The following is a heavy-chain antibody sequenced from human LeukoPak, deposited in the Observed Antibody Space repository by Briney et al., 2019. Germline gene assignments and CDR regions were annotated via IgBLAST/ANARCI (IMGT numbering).Heavy chain of an antibody. Sequence: ASVKVSCKASGGTFSSYAISWVRQAPGQGLEWMGGIIPIFGTANYAQKFQGRVTITADESTSTAYMELSSLRSEDTAVYYCARAEAYYDFWSGSFRAIDYWGQGTLVTVSS. D-gene: IGHD3-3*01. CDR2: IIPIFGTA. CDR1: GGTFSSYA. J-gene: IGHJ4*02. V-gene: IGHV1-69*01. CDR3: ARAEAYYDFWSGSFRAIDY.